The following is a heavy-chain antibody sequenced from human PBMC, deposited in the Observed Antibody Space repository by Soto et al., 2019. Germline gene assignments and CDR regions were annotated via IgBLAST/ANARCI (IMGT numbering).Heavy chain of an antibody. CDR2: IYYSGIT. D-gene: IGHD1-1*01. V-gene: IGHV4-31*03. Sequence: PSETLSLTCTVSSGSISSGGYYWSWIRQHPGKGLEWIGYIYYSGITYYNPSLKSRVTISVDTSKNQFSLKLSSVTAADTAVYYCARWPQLEPRFDYWGQGTLVTVS. J-gene: IGHJ4*02. CDR1: SGSISSGGYY. CDR3: ARWPQLEPRFDY.